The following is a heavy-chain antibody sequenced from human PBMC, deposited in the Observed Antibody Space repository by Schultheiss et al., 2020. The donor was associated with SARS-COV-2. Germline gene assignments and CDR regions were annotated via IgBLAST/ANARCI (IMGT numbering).Heavy chain of an antibody. V-gene: IGHV3-11*06. CDR3: ARFNYARKGWFDP. Sequence: GGSLRLSCAASGFTFSDYYMSWIRQAPGKGLEWVSYISSSSSYTNYADSVKGRFTISRDNAKNSLYLQMNSLRDEDTAVYYCARFNYARKGWFDPWGQGTLVTVSS. J-gene: IGHJ5*02. CDR2: ISSSSSYT. D-gene: IGHD5-24*01. CDR1: GFTFSDYY.